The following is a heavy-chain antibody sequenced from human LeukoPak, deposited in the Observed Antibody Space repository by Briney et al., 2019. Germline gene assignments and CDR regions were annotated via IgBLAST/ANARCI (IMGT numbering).Heavy chain of an antibody. V-gene: IGHV4-39*01. CDR3: ARRGFSIAAAGSYYFDY. Sequence: SETLSLTCTVSRGSISSSTYYWGWIRQPPGKGLEWIGSIYYSGSTYYNPSLKSRVTISVDTSKNQFSLKLSSVTAADTAVYYCARRGFSIAAAGSYYFDYWGQGTLVTVSS. D-gene: IGHD6-13*01. CDR1: RGSISSSTYY. J-gene: IGHJ4*02. CDR2: IYYSGST.